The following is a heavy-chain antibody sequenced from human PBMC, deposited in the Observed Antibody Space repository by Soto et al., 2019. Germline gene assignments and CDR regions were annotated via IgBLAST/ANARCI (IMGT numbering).Heavy chain of an antibody. V-gene: IGHV3-7*05. J-gene: IGHJ4*02. CDR2: IRQDGSDN. Sequence: EVQLVESGGGLVQPGGSLRLSCAASGFTFSSYWMSWVRPATGQGLEWVANIRQDGSDNYYVDSVKGRFTISRDNSKNSLDLQMNSLSAEDTAIYYCASPQQGLGQMGDFDYWGQRTLGTVSS. CDR1: GFTFSSYW. D-gene: IGHD6-19*01. CDR3: ASPQQGLGQMGDFDY.